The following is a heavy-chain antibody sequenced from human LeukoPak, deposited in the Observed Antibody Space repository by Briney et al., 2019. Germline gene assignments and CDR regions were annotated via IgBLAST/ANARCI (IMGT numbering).Heavy chain of an antibody. V-gene: IGHV3-9*01. CDR3: AKDIRLYYYYGMDV. CDR1: GFTFDDYA. Sequence: GRSLRLSCAASGFTFDDYAMHWVRQAPGKGLEWASGISWNSGSIGYADSVKGRFTISRDNAKNSLYLQMNSLRAEDTALYYCAKDIRLYYYYGMDVWGQGTTVTVSS. D-gene: IGHD6-25*01. J-gene: IGHJ6*02. CDR2: ISWNSGSI.